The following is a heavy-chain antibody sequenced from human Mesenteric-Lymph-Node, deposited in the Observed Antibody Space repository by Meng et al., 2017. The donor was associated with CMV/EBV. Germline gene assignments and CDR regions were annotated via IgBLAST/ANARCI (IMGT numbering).Heavy chain of an antibody. J-gene: IGHJ5*02. Sequence: SETLSLTCNVSGGSVSGHYWSWIRQTPGKGLEWVGYIHYTGTTNYSPSLKSRVTMSVDTSKNHFSLKLSSVTAADTAVYYCARVVAAGTYNWFDPWGQGTLVTVSS. CDR2: IHYTGTT. CDR1: GGSVSGHY. V-gene: IGHV4-59*02. D-gene: IGHD6-13*01. CDR3: ARVVAAGTYNWFDP.